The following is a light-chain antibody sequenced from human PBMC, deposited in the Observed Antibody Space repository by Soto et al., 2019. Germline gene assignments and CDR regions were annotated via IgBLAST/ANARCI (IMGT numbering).Light chain of an antibody. V-gene: IGLV2-14*01. CDR2: DIT. CDR1: SSDVGAYIF. Sequence: QSVLTQPASVSGSPGQSITISCTGTSSDVGAYIFVSWYQQYPGKAPKLMIYDITNRPSGVSNRFSGSKAGNTASLTISGLQAEDEADYYCVSFTTSKSYVFGTGTKVNVL. J-gene: IGLJ1*01. CDR3: VSFTTSKSYV.